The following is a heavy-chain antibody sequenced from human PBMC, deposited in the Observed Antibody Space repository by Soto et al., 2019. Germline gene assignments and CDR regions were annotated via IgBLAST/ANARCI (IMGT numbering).Heavy chain of an antibody. V-gene: IGHV3-74*01. CDR3: AKDSWYFDL. CDR2: IDTSGSST. D-gene: IGHD6-13*01. CDR1: GFIFTNFW. Sequence: GGSLRISCEASGFIFTNFWMHWVRQVPGKGLVWVSRIDTSGSSTSYADSVKGRFTISRDNAKNTVSLQMNSLRAEDTGVYYRAKDSWYFDLWSQGSLVTVYS. J-gene: IGHJ4*02.